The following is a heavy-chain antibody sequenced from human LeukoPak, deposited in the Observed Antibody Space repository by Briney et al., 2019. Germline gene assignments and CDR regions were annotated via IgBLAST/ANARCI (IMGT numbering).Heavy chain of an antibody. Sequence: ASVKVSCKASGDTFISYYMHWVRQAPGQGPEWMGIINPSGGSTSYAQKFQGRVTMTTDTSTSTAYMELRSLRSDDTAVYYCARDWGIAVYSCGYWGQGTLVTVSS. J-gene: IGHJ4*02. D-gene: IGHD6-19*01. CDR1: GDTFISYY. CDR3: ARDWGIAVYSCGY. V-gene: IGHV1-46*01. CDR2: INPSGGST.